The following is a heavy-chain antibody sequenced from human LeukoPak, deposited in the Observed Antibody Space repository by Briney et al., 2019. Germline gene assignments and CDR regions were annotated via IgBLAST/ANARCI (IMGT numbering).Heavy chain of an antibody. CDR2: ISTSGSTI. CDR1: GFTFSSYE. V-gene: IGHV3-48*03. Sequence: GGSLRLSCAASGFTFSSYEVKWVRQAPGKGLEWVSYISTSGSTIYLADSVKGRFTVSRDNARNSLYLQMNSLRAEDTAVYYCARGVLSGYDRPTDYWGQGILVTVSS. J-gene: IGHJ4*02. CDR3: ARGVLSGYDRPTDY. D-gene: IGHD5-12*01.